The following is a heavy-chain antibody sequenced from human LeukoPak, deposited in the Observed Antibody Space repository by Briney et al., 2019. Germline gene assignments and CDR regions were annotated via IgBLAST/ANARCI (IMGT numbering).Heavy chain of an antibody. Sequence: SETLSLTCTVSGDSISSGGYYWSWIRQHPGKGLEWIGYIYFSGRTYYSPSLKSRVTISVDTSKNQFSLKLSSVTAADTAVYYSARVLSSGGEDWGRFDYWGQGTLVTVSS. V-gene: IGHV4-31*03. D-gene: IGHD3-16*01. CDR1: GDSISSGGYY. J-gene: IGHJ4*02. CDR2: IYFSGRT. CDR3: ARVLSSGGEDWGRFDY.